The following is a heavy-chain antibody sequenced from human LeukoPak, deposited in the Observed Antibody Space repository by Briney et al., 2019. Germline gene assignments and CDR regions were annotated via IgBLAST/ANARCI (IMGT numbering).Heavy chain of an antibody. CDR1: GYTFTDYY. D-gene: IGHD3-22*01. Sequence: ASVKVSCKVSGYTFTDYYMHWVQQAPEKGLEWMGLVDPEDGETIYAEKFQGRVTITADTSTDTAYMGLSSLRSEDTAVYYCATGLDYYDSSGPSYWGQGTLVTAPS. V-gene: IGHV1-69-2*01. CDR3: ATGLDYYDSSGPSY. CDR2: VDPEDGET. J-gene: IGHJ4*02.